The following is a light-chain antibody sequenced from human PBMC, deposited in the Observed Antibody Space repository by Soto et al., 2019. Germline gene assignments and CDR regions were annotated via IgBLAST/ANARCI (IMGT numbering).Light chain of an antibody. V-gene: IGKV3-20*01. Sequence: EIVLTQSPGTLSLSPGERATLSCRASQSVSSSYLAWYQQTPGQAPRLLIYDASNRATGIPDRFSGSGSGTDFTLTISRLEPEDFAVYYCQQYRSSPLTFGGGTKVEIK. J-gene: IGKJ4*01. CDR1: QSVSSSY. CDR2: DAS. CDR3: QQYRSSPLT.